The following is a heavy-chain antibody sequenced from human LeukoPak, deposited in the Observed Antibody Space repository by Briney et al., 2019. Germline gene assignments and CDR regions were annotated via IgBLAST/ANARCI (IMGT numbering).Heavy chain of an antibody. V-gene: IGHV3-30-3*01. Sequence: GRSLRLSSAASGFTFSSYAMHWVRQAPGKGLEWVAVISYDGSNKYYADSVKGRFTISRDNSKNTLYLQMNSLRAEDTAVYYCARGRWGDYYYGMDVWGQGTTVTVSS. J-gene: IGHJ6*02. CDR3: ARGRWGDYYYGMDV. D-gene: IGHD3-16*01. CDR1: GFTFSSYA. CDR2: ISYDGSNK.